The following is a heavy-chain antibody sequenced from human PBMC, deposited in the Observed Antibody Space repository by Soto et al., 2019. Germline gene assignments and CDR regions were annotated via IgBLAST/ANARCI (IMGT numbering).Heavy chain of an antibody. J-gene: IGHJ3*02. CDR2: IYYSGST. D-gene: IGHD2-15*01. CDR1: GGSISSYC. Sequence: PSETLSLTCTVSGGSISSYCWSWIRQPPGKGLEWIGYIYYSGSTNYNPSLKSRVTISVDTSKNQFSLKLSSVTAADTAVYYFAIHQDCSGGSCYRAFDIWGQGTMVTVSS. CDR3: AIHQDCSGGSCYRAFDI. V-gene: IGHV4-59*08.